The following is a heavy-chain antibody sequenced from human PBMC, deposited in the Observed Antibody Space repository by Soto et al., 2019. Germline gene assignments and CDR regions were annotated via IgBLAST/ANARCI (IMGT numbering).Heavy chain of an antibody. CDR2: ILYGGSDK. D-gene: IGHD3-10*01. J-gene: IGHJ4*02. CDR1: GFTFSSYG. CDR3: AKAGGGFGDFVHH. V-gene: IGHV3-30*18. Sequence: GGSLRLSCAASGFTFSSYGMHWVRQAPGKGLEWVTGILYGGSDKYYADSVKGRFTTSRENSKNTLYLQMNSLRTEDSAVYYCAKAGGGFGDFVHHWGQGTPVTVSS.